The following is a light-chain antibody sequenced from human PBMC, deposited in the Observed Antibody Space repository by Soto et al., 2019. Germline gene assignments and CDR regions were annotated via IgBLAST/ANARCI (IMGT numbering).Light chain of an antibody. V-gene: IGLV2-14*01. CDR2: EVG. CDR3: SSYTTSSIWV. J-gene: IGLJ3*02. Sequence: QSVLTQFASVSGSPGQSVTISCTGTSGDVGGYEYVSWYQQQPGKAPKLLIYEVGDRPSGVSNRFSGSKSANTASLTISGLQPEDEADYYCSSYTTSSIWVFGGGTKLTVL. CDR1: SGDVGGYEY.